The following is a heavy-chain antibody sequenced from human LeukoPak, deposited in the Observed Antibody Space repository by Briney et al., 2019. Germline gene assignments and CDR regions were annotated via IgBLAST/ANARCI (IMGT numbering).Heavy chain of an antibody. V-gene: IGHV3-7*03. CDR2: IKQDGSDK. CDR1: GFTFRNYW. J-gene: IGHJ4*02. Sequence: GGSLRLSCAASGFTFRNYWMNWVRQAPGKGLEWLAIIKQDGSDKYYLDSVKGRFTISRDNSDNSLYLQMNSLRAEDTAVYYCAKGSTIFGVVIFDYWGQGTLVTVSS. D-gene: IGHD3-3*01. CDR3: AKGSTIFGVVIFDY.